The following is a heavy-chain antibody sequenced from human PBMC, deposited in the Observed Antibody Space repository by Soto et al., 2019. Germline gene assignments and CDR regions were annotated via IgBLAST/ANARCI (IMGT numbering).Heavy chain of an antibody. CDR3: ASPSGAVVVPAATNFDY. Sequence: ASVKVSCKASGGTFSSYTISWVRQAPGQGLEWMGRIIPILGIANYAQKFQGRVTITADKSTSTAYMELSSLRSEDTAVYYCASPSGAVVVPAATNFDYWGQGTLVTVSS. D-gene: IGHD2-2*01. CDR1: GGTFSSYT. J-gene: IGHJ4*02. CDR2: IIPILGIA. V-gene: IGHV1-69*02.